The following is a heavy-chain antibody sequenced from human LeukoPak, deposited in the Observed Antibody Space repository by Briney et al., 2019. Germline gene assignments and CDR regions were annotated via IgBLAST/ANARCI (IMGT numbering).Heavy chain of an antibody. CDR2: VYDSGST. V-gene: IGHV4-59*08. D-gene: IGHD1-26*01. Sequence: PSETLSLTCTVSGGSISSYYWSWIRQPPGKGLEWIGYVYDSGSTNYNPSLKSRVPISRDTSRKQFSLKLTSVNASDTAVYYCARHGGSYSFDYWGQGTLVTVSS. J-gene: IGHJ4*02. CDR3: ARHGGSYSFDY. CDR1: GGSISSYY.